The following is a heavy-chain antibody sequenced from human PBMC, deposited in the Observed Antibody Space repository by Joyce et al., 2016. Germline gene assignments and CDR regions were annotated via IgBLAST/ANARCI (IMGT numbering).Heavy chain of an antibody. D-gene: IGHD3-16*01. J-gene: IGHJ4*02. Sequence: EVQLVQSGGEVKKPGESLKISCKGVGYSFTGYWLGWVRQMPGKGLELMGIFNPEDSDTSYSPSFQGQVTISVDRSIKTAHLRWGSLRASDTAIYYCARSAVRGTLSPFFDYWGQGSLVTVSS. CDR3: ARSAVRGTLSPFFDY. CDR2: FNPEDSDT. CDR1: GYSFTGYW. V-gene: IGHV5-51*01.